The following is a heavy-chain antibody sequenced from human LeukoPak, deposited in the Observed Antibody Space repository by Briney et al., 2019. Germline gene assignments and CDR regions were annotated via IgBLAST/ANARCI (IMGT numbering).Heavy chain of an antibody. Sequence: GRSLRLSCAASGFTFTNYGMHWVRQAPGKGLEWVAVIWYDGSIKYYADSVKGRFTISRDNSKNTLYLQLNSLRAEDTAVYYCARAYYYDTSATPDYWGQGTLVTVSS. CDR3: ARAYYYDTSATPDY. CDR2: IWYDGSIK. V-gene: IGHV3-33*01. J-gene: IGHJ4*02. D-gene: IGHD3-22*01. CDR1: GFTFTNYG.